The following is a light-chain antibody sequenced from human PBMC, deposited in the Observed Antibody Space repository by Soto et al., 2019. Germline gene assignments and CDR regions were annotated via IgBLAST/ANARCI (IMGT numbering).Light chain of an antibody. CDR1: NIGGKN. CDR3: QVWDNRGYV. CDR2: RDY. V-gene: IGLV3-9*01. Sequence: SYELAQPLSVSVALGQTATIICGGNNIGGKNVHWYQQKPGQAPVLVIYRDYNRPSGIPERFSGSNSGHTATLTISRVQPGDEADYYCQVWDNRGYVFGTGTKVTVL. J-gene: IGLJ1*01.